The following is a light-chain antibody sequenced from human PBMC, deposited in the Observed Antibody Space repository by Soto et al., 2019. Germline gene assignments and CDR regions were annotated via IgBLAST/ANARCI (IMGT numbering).Light chain of an antibody. J-gene: IGKJ1*01. V-gene: IGKV3-20*01. CDR3: QQYGDSPWT. CDR1: QYISTK. CDR2: GAF. Sequence: VLTQSPDSLSLSPGERATLSCRASQYISTKLAWYQQKPGQAPRLLFSGAFNRATDTPDRFSGSGSGTDFTLIISGVEAEDFAMYYCQQYGDSPWTFGQGTKMDIK.